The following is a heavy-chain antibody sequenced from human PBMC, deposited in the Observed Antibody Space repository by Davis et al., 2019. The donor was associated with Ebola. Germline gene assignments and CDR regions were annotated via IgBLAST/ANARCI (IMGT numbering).Heavy chain of an antibody. CDR1: GFTFSSYA. D-gene: IGHD6-19*01. V-gene: IGHV3-30-3*01. J-gene: IGHJ4*02. CDR2: ISYDGSNK. CDR3: ARALQWRSDY. Sequence: GESLKISCAASGFTFSSYAMHWVRQAPGKGLEWVAVISYDGSNKYYADSVKGRFTISRDNSKNTLYLQMNSLRAEDTAVYYCARALQWRSDYWGQGTLVTVSS.